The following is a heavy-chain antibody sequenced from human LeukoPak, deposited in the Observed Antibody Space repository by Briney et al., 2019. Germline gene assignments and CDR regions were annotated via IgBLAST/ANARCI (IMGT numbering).Heavy chain of an antibody. CDR1: GGSISSYY. CDR3: ARLTGYCSSTSCDYYMDV. V-gene: IGHV4-4*09. Sequence: SETLSLTCTVSGGSISSYYWSWIRQPLGKGLEWIGYIYTSGSTNYNPSLKSRVTISVDTSKNQFSLKLSSVTAADTAVYYCARLTGYCSSTSCDYYMDVWGKGTTVTVSS. D-gene: IGHD2-2*01. J-gene: IGHJ6*03. CDR2: IYTSGST.